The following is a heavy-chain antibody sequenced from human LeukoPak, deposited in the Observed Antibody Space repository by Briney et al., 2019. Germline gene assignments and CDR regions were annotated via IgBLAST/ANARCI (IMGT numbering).Heavy chain of an antibody. J-gene: IGHJ3*02. D-gene: IGHD3-10*01. Sequence: SETLSLTCTVSGGSISSYYWSWIRQPPGKGLEWIGYIYYSGSTNYNPSLKSRVTISVDTSKNQFSLELSSVTAADTAVYYCARRQHYGSGSGAFDIWGQGTMVTVSS. CDR3: ARRQHYGSGSGAFDI. CDR1: GGSISSYY. V-gene: IGHV4-59*08. CDR2: IYYSGST.